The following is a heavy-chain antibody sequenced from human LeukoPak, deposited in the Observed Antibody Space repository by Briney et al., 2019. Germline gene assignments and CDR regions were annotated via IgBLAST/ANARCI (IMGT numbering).Heavy chain of an antibody. D-gene: IGHD3-16*01. CDR3: ARRPDTYVKLGAFDY. Sequence: SETLSLTCTVSGGSISSYYWSWIRQPPGKGLEWIGYIYYSGSTNYNPSLKSRVTISVDTSKNQFSLKLSSVTAADTAVYYCARRPDTYVKLGAFDYWGQGTLVTVSS. J-gene: IGHJ4*02. V-gene: IGHV4-59*08. CDR2: IYYSGST. CDR1: GGSISSYY.